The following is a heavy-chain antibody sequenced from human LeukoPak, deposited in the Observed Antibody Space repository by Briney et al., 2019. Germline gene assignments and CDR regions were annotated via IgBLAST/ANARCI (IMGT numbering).Heavy chain of an antibody. CDR2: INHSGST. Sequence: SETLSLTCAVYGGSFSGYYWSWIRQPPGKGLEWIGEINHSGSTNYNPSLKSRVTISVDTSKNQFSLKLSSVTATDTAVYYCARQEYYYDSSGYYDWYFDLWGRGTLVTVSS. J-gene: IGHJ2*01. CDR3: ARQEYYYDSSGYYDWYFDL. V-gene: IGHV4-34*01. D-gene: IGHD3-22*01. CDR1: GGSFSGYY.